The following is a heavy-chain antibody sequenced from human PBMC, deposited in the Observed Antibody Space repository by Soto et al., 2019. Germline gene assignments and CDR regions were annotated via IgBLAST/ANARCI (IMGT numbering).Heavy chain of an antibody. CDR2: ISYDGSNK. Sequence: QVQLVESGGGVVQPGRSLRLSCAASGFTFSSYGMHWVRQAPGKGLEWVAVISYDGSNKYYADSVKGRFTISRDNSKNTLYLQMNSLRAEDTAVYYCAKDLGFWSGYFDYWGQGTLVTVSS. CDR1: GFTFSSYG. CDR3: AKDLGFWSGYFDY. V-gene: IGHV3-30*18. D-gene: IGHD3-3*01. J-gene: IGHJ4*02.